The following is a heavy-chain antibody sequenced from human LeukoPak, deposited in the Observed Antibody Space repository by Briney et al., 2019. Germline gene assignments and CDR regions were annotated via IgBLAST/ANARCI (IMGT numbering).Heavy chain of an antibody. CDR3: ARGGEVCSSTSCYRGHEY. V-gene: IGHV1-2*02. J-gene: IGHJ4*02. Sequence: ASVKVSCKASGYAFTGYYMHWVRQAPGQGLEWMGWINPNSGGTAYAQKFQGRVTMTTDTSISTAYMELSRLTSDDTAVYYCARGGEVCSSTSCYRGHEYWGQGTLVTVST. D-gene: IGHD2-2*01. CDR1: GYAFTGYY. CDR2: INPNSGGT.